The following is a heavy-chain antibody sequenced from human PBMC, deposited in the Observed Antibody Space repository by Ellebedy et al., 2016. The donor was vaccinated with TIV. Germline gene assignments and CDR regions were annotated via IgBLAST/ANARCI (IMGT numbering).Heavy chain of an antibody. CDR2: INQDGSAT. CDR1: GFTFSSYC. D-gene: IGHD5-18*01. J-gene: IGHJ4*02. Sequence: GGSLRLXXAASGFTFSSYCMSWVRQAPGKGLEWVANINQDGSATHYVDSVKGRFTISRDNAKKSLYLQLNSLRVDDTALYYCARDPSHSDAGRGDKDHWGQGTRVIVSS. V-gene: IGHV3-7*05. CDR3: ARDPSHSDAGRGDKDH.